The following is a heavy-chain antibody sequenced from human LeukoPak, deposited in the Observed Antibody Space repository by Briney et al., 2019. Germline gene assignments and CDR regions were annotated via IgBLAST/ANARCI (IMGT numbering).Heavy chain of an antibody. J-gene: IGHJ6*03. D-gene: IGHD7-27*01. Sequence: GGSLRLSCAASGFTFTDYYMSWIRQAPGKGLEWVSFIGTRDSTKYYADSVKGRFTVSRDNAENSLYLQVNSLTAEDTAVYYCARATNWGFPLHMDVWGKGNTVTVSS. V-gene: IGHV3-11*01. CDR2: IGTRDSTK. CDR3: ARATNWGFPLHMDV. CDR1: GFTFTDYY.